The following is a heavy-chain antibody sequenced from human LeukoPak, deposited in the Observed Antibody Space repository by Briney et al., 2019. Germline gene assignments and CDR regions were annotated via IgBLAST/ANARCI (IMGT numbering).Heavy chain of an antibody. J-gene: IGHJ4*02. D-gene: IGHD5-18*01. CDR2: ISSSSSYI. CDR1: GFTFSSYS. CDR3: ARFDSYGYYFDY. Sequence: GGSLRLSCAASGFTFSSYSMNWVRQAPGKGLEWVSSISSSSSYIYYADSVKGRFTISRDNAKNSLYPQMNSLRAEDTAVYYCARFDSYGYYFDYWGQGTLVTVSS. V-gene: IGHV3-21*01.